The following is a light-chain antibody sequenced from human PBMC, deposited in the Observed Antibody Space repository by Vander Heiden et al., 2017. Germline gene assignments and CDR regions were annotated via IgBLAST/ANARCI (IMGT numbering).Light chain of an antibody. CDR1: SSNIGSNY. V-gene: IGLV1-47*01. CDR2: RNN. Sequence: QSVLTQPPSASGTPGQRVTMSCSGSSSNIGSNYVYWYQQLPATAPKLLIYRNNQRPSGVPARFSGSKSGTSASLAISGLRAEDEADYYCAAWDASLSALVFGGGTKLTVL. J-gene: IGLJ2*01. CDR3: AAWDASLSALV.